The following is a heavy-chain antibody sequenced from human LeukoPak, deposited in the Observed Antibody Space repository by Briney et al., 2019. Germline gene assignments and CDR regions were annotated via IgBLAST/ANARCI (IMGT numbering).Heavy chain of an antibody. CDR2: INHSGST. Sequence: PSETLSLTCAVYGGSFSGYYWSWIRQPPGKGLEWIGEINHSGSTNYNPSLKSRVPISVETSTNQFSLKLSSVTAADAAVYYCARLYWGSGWYFDLWGRGTVVTVSS. V-gene: IGHV4-34*01. J-gene: IGHJ2*01. CDR3: ARLYWGSGWYFDL. CDR1: GGSFSGYY. D-gene: IGHD2-8*02.